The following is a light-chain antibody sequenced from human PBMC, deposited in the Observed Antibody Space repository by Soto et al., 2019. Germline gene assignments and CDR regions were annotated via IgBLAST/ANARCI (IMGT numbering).Light chain of an antibody. CDR1: SSDVGGYDF. CDR2: DVS. J-gene: IGLJ2*01. V-gene: IGLV2-11*01. CDR3: CSYAGTYTPL. Sequence: QSALTQPRSVSRSPGQSVTISCTGTSSDVGGYDFVSWYQHNPGKAPKLMIFDVSARPSGVPDRFSGSKSANTASLTISGLQAEDEADYYCCSYAGTYTPLFGGGTKLTVL.